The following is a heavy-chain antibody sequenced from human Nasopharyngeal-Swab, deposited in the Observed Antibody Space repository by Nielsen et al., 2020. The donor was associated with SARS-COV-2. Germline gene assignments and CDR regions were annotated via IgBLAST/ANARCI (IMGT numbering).Heavy chain of an antibody. J-gene: IGHJ6*03. V-gene: IGHV4-34*01. D-gene: IGHD6-13*01. Sequence: SETLSLTCAVYGGSFSGYYWSWIRQPPGKGLEWIGEINHSGSTNYNPSLKSRVTISVDTSKNQFSLKLSSVTAADTAVYYCARGRGGYGSSWYGYYYYYMDVGGKGTTVTVSS. CDR1: GGSFSGYY. CDR2: INHSGST. CDR3: ARGRGGYGSSWYGYYYYYMDV.